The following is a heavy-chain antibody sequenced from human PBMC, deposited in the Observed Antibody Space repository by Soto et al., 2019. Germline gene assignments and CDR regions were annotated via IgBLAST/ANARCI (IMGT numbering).Heavy chain of an antibody. J-gene: IGHJ4*02. CDR1: GFTFSSYG. CDR2: ISYDGSNK. V-gene: IGHV3-30*18. D-gene: IGHD6-19*01. Sequence: PGGSLRLSCAASGFTFSSYGMHWVRQAPGKGLEWVAVISYDGSNKYYADSVKGRFTISRDNSKNTLYLQMNSLRAEDTAVYYCAKDHSSGWYVDYWGQGTLVTVS. CDR3: AKDHSSGWYVDY.